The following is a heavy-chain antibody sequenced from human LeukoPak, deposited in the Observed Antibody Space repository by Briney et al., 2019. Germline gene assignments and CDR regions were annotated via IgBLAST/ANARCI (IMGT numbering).Heavy chain of an antibody. Sequence: PGGSLRLSCTTSGFNFRAYWMSWVRQAPGKGLEWVANIKQDGSEKYYVDSVKGRFTISRDNAKNSLYLQMNSLRAEDTAVYYCATSSPMVRPDFDYWGQGTLVTVSS. V-gene: IGHV3-7*03. D-gene: IGHD3-10*01. CDR2: IKQDGSEK. J-gene: IGHJ4*02. CDR1: GFNFRAYW. CDR3: ATSSPMVRPDFDY.